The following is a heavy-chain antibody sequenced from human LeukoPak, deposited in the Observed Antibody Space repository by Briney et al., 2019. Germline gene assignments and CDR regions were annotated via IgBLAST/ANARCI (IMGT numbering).Heavy chain of an antibody. J-gene: IGHJ6*03. CDR2: INPSGGTT. V-gene: IGHV1-46*01. CDR1: GYTFTSYY. Sequence: GASVKVSCKASGYTFTSYYMHWVRQAPGQGLEWMGIINPSGGTTSYAQKFQGRVTMTRDMSTSILYMELSSLRSEDTAVYYCARAPKAGHYMDVWGKGTTVTVSS. CDR3: ARAPKAGHYMDV.